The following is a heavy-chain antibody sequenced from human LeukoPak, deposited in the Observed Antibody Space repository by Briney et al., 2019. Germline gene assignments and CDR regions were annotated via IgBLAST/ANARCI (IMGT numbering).Heavy chain of an antibody. V-gene: IGHV1-18*01. Sequence: ASVKVSCKASGYSFTSHGISWVRQAPGQGLEWMGWISAYNGNTNYVQKLQGRVTMTTDTSTNTVYMELRSLRSDDTAVYYCARVMSGSASNWFDPWGQGTLVTVSS. D-gene: IGHD3-10*01. CDR1: GYSFTSHG. CDR3: ARVMSGSASNWFDP. CDR2: ISAYNGNT. J-gene: IGHJ5*02.